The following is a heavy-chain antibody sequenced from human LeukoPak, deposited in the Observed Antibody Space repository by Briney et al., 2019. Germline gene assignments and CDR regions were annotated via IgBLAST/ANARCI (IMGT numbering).Heavy chain of an antibody. CDR2: IKQDGSEK. D-gene: IGHD5-12*01. CDR1: GFTSSSYW. Sequence: GGSLRLSCAASGFTSSSYWMSWVRQAPGKGLEWVANIKQDGSEKYYVDSVKGRFTISRDNAKNSLYLQMNSLRAEDTAVYYCARENSDYENYYYYMDVWGKGTTVTVSS. J-gene: IGHJ6*03. V-gene: IGHV3-7*01. CDR3: ARENSDYENYYYYMDV.